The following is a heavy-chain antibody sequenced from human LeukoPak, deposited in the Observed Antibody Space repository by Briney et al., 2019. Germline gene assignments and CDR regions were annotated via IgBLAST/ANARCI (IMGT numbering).Heavy chain of an antibody. J-gene: IGHJ4*02. V-gene: IGHV1-2*02. CDR2: INPNSGGT. D-gene: IGHD3-9*01. CDR3: ARDSSTYYDILTGYYGQPFDY. CDR1: GYTFTGYY. Sequence: GASVKVSCKASGYTFTGYYMHWVRQAPGQGLEWMGWINPNSGGTNYAQKFQGRVTMTRDTSISTAYMELRSLRSDDTAVYYCARDSSTYYDILTGYYGQPFDYWGQGTLVTVSS.